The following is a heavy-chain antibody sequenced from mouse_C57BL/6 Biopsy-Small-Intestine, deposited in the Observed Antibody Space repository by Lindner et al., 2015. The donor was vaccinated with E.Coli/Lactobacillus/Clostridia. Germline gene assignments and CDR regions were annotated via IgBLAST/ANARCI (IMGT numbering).Heavy chain of an antibody. CDR3: AAYGYDFDY. D-gene: IGHD2-2*01. Sequence: VQLQESGPELVKPGASVKMSCKASGYTFTDYNMHWVKQSHGKSLEWIGYINPNNGGTTYNQKFKGKATLTVNKSSSTAYMELRSLTSEDSAVYYRAAYGYDFDYWGQGTTLTVSS. J-gene: IGHJ2*01. CDR2: INPNNGGT. V-gene: IGHV1-22*01. CDR1: GYTFTDYN.